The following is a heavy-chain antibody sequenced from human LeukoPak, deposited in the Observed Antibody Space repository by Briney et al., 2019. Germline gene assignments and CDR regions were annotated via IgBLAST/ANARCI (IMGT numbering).Heavy chain of an antibody. CDR1: GGSISSHY. J-gene: IGHJ4*02. V-gene: IGHV4-59*11. D-gene: IGHD3-16*01. CDR2: IYYSGST. CDR3: AMGYDYVWGSSTGYFDY. Sequence: SETLSLTCTVSGGSISSHYWSWIRQPPGKGLEWIGYIYYSGSTNYNPPLKSRVTISVDTSKNQFSLKLSSVTAADTAVYYCAMGYDYVWGSSTGYFDYWGQGTLVTVSS.